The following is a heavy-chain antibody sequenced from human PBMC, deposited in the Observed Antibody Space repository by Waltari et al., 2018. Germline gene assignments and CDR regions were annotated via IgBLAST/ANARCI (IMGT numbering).Heavy chain of an antibody. D-gene: IGHD1-26*01. CDR2: IYYSGTT. V-gene: IGHV4-59*01. CDR3: ATATSYYVLDY. Sequence: QVQLQQSGPGLVKPSETLSLTCTVSGGSISRYYWSWIRQPPGKGLEWIGYIYYSGTTNYTPYLKSRVTISMDTSKNQFSLTLRSVTAADTAVYYCATATSYYVLDYWGQGTLVTVSS. J-gene: IGHJ4*02. CDR1: GGSISRYY.